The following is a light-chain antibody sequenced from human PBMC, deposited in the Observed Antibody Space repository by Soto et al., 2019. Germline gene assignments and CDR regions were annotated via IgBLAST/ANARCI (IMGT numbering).Light chain of an antibody. J-gene: IGLJ1*01. CDR3: SSHPAYKTRL. V-gene: IGLV2-14*01. CDR1: SSDVGGYNF. CDR2: EVT. Sequence: QSVLTQPASVSGSPGQSIAISCTGTSSDVGGYNFVSWYQQHPGEAPKLIIHEVTNRPSGVSDRFSGSKSGNTASLTISGLQADDDADYYCSSHPAYKTRLFGSGTKAT.